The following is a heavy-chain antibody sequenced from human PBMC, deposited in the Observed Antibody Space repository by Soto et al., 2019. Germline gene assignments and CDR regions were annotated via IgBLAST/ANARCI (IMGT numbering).Heavy chain of an antibody. Sequence: SETLSLTCTVSGGSISSSSYYWGWIRQPPGKGLEWIGSIYYSGSTYYSPSLKSRVTISVDTSKNQFSLKLSSVTAADTAVYYCARHYQSLRITIFGVVIQHFDYWGQGTLVTVSS. V-gene: IGHV4-39*01. CDR1: GGSISSSSYY. CDR2: IYYSGST. CDR3: ARHYQSLRITIFGVVIQHFDY. J-gene: IGHJ4*02. D-gene: IGHD3-3*01.